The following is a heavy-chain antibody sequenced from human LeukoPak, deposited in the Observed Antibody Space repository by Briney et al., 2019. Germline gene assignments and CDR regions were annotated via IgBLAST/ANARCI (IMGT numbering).Heavy chain of an antibody. D-gene: IGHD6-6*01. J-gene: IGHJ4*02. V-gene: IGHV1-8*03. CDR2: MNPNSGNT. CDR1: GYTFTSYD. CDR3: ARGAPRILYSSSPNDY. Sequence: ASVKVSCKASGYTFTSYDINWVRQATGQGLEWMGWMNPNSGNTGYAQKFQGRVTITRNTPISTAYMELSSLRSEDTAVYYCARGAPRILYSSSPNDYWGQGTLVTVSS.